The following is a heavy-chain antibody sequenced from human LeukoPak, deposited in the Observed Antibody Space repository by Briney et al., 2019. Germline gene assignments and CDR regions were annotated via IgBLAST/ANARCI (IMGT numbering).Heavy chain of an antibody. J-gene: IGHJ1*01. CDR1: GGTFSSYA. V-gene: IGHV1-69*13. CDR2: VIPIFGTA. Sequence: SVKVSCKASGGTFSSYAISWVRQAPGQGLEWMGGVIPIFGTANYAQKFQGRVTITADESTSTAHMELSSLRSEDTAVYYCARGPSGSYRAEYFQHWGQGTLVTVSS. CDR3: ARGPSGSYRAEYFQH. D-gene: IGHD1-26*01.